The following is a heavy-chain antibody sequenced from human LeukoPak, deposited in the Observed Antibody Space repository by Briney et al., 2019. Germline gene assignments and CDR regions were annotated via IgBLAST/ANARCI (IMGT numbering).Heavy chain of an antibody. Sequence: GGSLRLSCAASGFTFSSYSMNWVRQAPGKGLEWVSSISSSSSYIYYADSVKGRFTISRDNAKNSLYLQMNSLRAEDTAVYYCARDPSYSGSYSYYFDYWGQGTLVTVSS. J-gene: IGHJ4*02. CDR3: ARDPSYSGSYSYYFDY. V-gene: IGHV3-21*01. D-gene: IGHD1-26*01. CDR2: ISSSSSYI. CDR1: GFTFSSYS.